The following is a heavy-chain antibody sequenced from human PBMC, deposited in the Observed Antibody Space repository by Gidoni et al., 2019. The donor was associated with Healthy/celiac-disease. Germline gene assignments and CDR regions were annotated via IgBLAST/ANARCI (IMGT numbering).Heavy chain of an antibody. CDR2: IDPSDSYT. CDR1: GYSFTSYW. CDR3: AGPWPRNSVSQDYYYYMDV. V-gene: IGHV5-10-1*03. D-gene: IGHD4-4*01. J-gene: IGHJ6*03. Sequence: EVQLVQSGAEVKKPGESLRISCKGSGYSFTSYWIRWVRQMPGKGLEWMGRIDPSDSYTNYSPSFQGHVTISADKSISTAYLQWSSLKASDTAMYYCAGPWPRNSVSQDYYYYMDVWGKGTTVTVSS.